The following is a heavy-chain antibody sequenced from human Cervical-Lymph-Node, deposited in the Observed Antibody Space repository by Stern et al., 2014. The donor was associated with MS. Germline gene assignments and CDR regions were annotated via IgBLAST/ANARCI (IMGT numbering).Heavy chain of an antibody. V-gene: IGHV1-69*01. CDR3: ARGAYCGGDCYWGWFDS. Sequence: QVQLVQSGAEVKRPGSSVTVSCKSSGDTFSDHSISWVRRAPGHGLEWVGGIIPLFGAADYAQMFQGRVTIPADESTTTAYMELSSLRSEDTAMYYCARGAYCGGDCYWGWFDSWGQGTLVTVSS. J-gene: IGHJ5*01. CDR2: IIPLFGAA. D-gene: IGHD2-21*02. CDR1: GDTFSDHS.